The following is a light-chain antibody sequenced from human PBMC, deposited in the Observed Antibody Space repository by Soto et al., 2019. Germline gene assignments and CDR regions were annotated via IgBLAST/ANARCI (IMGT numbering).Light chain of an antibody. CDR3: MQARHTPWA. V-gene: IGKV2-28*01. J-gene: IGKJ1*01. CDR2: VGS. Sequence: DIVMTQSPLSLPVTPGEPASISCRSSQSLLHSNGNNYLDWYRQKPGQSPQLLIYVGSNRASGVPDRFSGSGSGTDFTLIISRVEAEDVVVYCMQARHTPWAFGQGTKVEIK. CDR1: QSLLHSNGNNY.